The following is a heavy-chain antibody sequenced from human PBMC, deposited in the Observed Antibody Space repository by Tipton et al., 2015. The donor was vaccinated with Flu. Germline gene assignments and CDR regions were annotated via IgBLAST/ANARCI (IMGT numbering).Heavy chain of an antibody. CDR3: AKSGGFDS. V-gene: IGHV3-30*02. CDR1: GFTFRTNG. CDR2: IRSDETTE. D-gene: IGHD1-26*01. J-gene: IGHJ4*02. Sequence: SLRLSCGASGFTFRTNGMHWVRQAPGKGLEWVAHIRSDETTEYADSVKGRFTISRDNSKDMLYLQMNSLRAEDTAVFYCAKSGGFDSWNQGALVIVSS.